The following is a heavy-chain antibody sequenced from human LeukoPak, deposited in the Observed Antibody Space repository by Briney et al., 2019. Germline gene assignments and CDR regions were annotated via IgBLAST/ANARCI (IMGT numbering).Heavy chain of an antibody. Sequence: GGSLRLSCAASGFTLSSNYMIWLRQAPGKGLEWVSVIYSGGSTYYADSVKGRFTISRDNSKNTLYLQMNILRAEDPAVYYCARDSLRLRSDWGHGTLVTVSS. CDR1: GFTLSSNY. CDR3: ARDSLRLRSD. CDR2: IYSGGST. V-gene: IGHV3-66*01. J-gene: IGHJ4*01. D-gene: IGHD5-12*01.